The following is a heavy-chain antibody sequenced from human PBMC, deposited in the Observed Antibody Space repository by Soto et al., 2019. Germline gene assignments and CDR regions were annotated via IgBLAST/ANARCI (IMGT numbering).Heavy chain of an antibody. Sequence: SETLSLTCTVSGGSISSNYWSWIRQPPGKGLEWIGYIYYSGSTNYNPSLKSRVTISVDTSKNQFSLKLSPVTAADTAVYYCARVWGGAFDIWGQGTMVTVSS. D-gene: IGHD3-10*01. CDR1: GGSISSNY. CDR2: IYYSGST. J-gene: IGHJ3*02. CDR3: ARVWGGAFDI. V-gene: IGHV4-59*01.